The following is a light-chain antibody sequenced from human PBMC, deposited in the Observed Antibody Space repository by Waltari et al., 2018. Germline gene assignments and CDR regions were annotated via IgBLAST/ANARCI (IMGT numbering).Light chain of an antibody. V-gene: IGLV1-40*01. J-gene: IGLJ3*02. CDR3: QSYDNSLRGSLL. CDR2: ENT. CDR1: DPRIPSFV. Sequence: HSVLTQAPSVSGAPGHRVTFACHGGDPRIPSFVVNWYQHLPGRVPKLLIYENTKRPSGVPDRFSGSKSGTSASLAIEGLQPEDEGDYYCQSYDNSLRGSLLFGGGTKVTV.